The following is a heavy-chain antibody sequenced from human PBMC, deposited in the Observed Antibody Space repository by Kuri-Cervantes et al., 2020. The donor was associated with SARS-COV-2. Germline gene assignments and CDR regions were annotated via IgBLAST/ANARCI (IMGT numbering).Heavy chain of an antibody. Sequence: ASVKVSCKASGYTFTDYAVHWVRQAPGQSLEWMGWINAGNDNKKFSQRFQGRVTFTRDTSASTTYMELSGLTSEDTAVYYCSRAFSPVGTGFFDWLAPWGQGTLVTVSS. V-gene: IGHV1-3*01. D-gene: IGHD1-7*01. J-gene: IGHJ5*02. CDR2: INAGNDNK. CDR3: SRAFSPVGTGFFDWLAP. CDR1: GYTFTDYA.